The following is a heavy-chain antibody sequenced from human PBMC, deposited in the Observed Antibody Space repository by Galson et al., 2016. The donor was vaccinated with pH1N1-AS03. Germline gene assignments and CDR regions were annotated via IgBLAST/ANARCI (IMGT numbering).Heavy chain of an antibody. CDR2: INPNSGSA. J-gene: IGHJ3*02. CDR3: ATDVVTAMGRAFDI. D-gene: IGHD2-21*02. CDR1: GYTFIGYY. V-gene: IGHV1-2*06. Sequence: SVKVSCKASGYTFIGYYMHWVRQAPGQGLEWLGRINPNSGSANDVQKFQDRVTMTRDTSIGTAYMELSGLTSDDTAVYYCATDVVTAMGRAFDIWGQGTMVTVSS.